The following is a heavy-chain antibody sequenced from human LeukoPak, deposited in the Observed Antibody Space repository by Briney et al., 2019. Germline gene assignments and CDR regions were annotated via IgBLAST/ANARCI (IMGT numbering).Heavy chain of an antibody. J-gene: IGHJ6*02. Sequence: GGSLRLSCAPSGFTFSSYWTHWVRQAPGKGVVWVSRINSDGSSTSYADSVKGRFTISRDNAKSTLYLQMNSLRAEDTAVYYCARSTVVNYYGMDVWGQGTTVTVSS. CDR3: ARSTVVNYYGMDV. V-gene: IGHV3-74*01. CDR1: GFTFSSYW. CDR2: INSDGSST. D-gene: IGHD4-23*01.